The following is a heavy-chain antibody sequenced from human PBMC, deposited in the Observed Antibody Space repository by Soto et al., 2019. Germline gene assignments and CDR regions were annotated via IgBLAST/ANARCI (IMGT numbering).Heavy chain of an antibody. CDR3: ARKILTGDHSGPFDH. CDR2: ISSATTYI. V-gene: IGHV3-21*01. CDR1: GFLLSDYA. J-gene: IGHJ3*01. D-gene: IGHD7-27*01. Sequence: PGGSLRLSCAVSGFLLSDYAMNWVRQAPGKGLEWVSSISSATTYIPYVDSVRGRFTISRDNAKKSLFLQMDSLTADDTAVYFCARKILTGDHSGPFDHWGHGTMVTVSS.